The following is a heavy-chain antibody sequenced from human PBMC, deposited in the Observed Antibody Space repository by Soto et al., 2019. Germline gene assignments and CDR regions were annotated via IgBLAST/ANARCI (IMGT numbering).Heavy chain of an antibody. CDR1: GFTFSSYG. V-gene: IGHV3-33*01. Sequence: QVPLVESGGGVVQPGRSLRLSCAASGFTFSSYGMHWVRQAPGKGLEWVAVIWYDGSNKYYADSVKGRFTISRDNSKNTLYLKMNSLRAEDTAVYYCARRYSSSWYFWFDPWGQGTLVTVSS. J-gene: IGHJ5*02. CDR3: ARRYSSSWYFWFDP. CDR2: IWYDGSNK. D-gene: IGHD6-13*01.